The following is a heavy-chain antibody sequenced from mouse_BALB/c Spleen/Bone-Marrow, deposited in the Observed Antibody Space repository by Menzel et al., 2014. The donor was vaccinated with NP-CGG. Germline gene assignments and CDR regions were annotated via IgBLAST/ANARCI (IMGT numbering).Heavy chain of an antibody. CDR2: IWGDGST. CDR3: RGGPWFAY. D-gene: IGHD3-3*01. J-gene: IGHJ3*01. Sequence: VHLVESGPGLVAPSQSLSITCTVSGFSLTNYGISWVRQPPGKGLEWLGVIWGDGSTNYHSALISRLSISKDNSKSQVSLKLNSLQTDDTATYYCRGGPWFAYWGQGTLVTVSA. CDR1: GFSLTNYG. V-gene: IGHV2-3*01.